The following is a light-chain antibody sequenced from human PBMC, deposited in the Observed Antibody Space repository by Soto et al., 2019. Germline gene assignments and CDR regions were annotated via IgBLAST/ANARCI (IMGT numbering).Light chain of an antibody. CDR1: QNVLYSSNMKYY. CDR3: QQYYVTPWT. J-gene: IGKJ1*01. V-gene: IGKV4-1*01. Sequence: DIVLTQSPASLAVSLGEGATISCKSSQNVLYSSNMKYYLAWFQQKPGQPPKLLIYWASARESGVPDRFSGGGSGTNFTLTISSLQAEDVAVYYCQQYYVTPWTFGQGTKVEVK. CDR2: WAS.